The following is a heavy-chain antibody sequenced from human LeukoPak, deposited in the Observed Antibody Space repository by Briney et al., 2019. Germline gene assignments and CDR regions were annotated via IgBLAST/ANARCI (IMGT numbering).Heavy chain of an antibody. D-gene: IGHD3-3*01. V-gene: IGHV3-30*02. CDR3: ARGAPNADFWSGYWVY. J-gene: IGHJ4*02. CDR1: GFNFNNYD. Sequence: GGSLRLSCVASGFNFNNYDFHWVRQAPGKGLEWVAFIKFHGHETFCADSVEGRFTISRDNAKKSLHLQMNSLRAEDTAVYYCARGAPNADFWSGYWVYWGQGTLVTVSS. CDR2: IKFHGHET.